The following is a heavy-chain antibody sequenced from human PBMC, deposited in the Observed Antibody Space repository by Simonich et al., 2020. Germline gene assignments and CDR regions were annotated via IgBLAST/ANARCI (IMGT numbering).Heavy chain of an antibody. V-gene: IGHV3-7*01. J-gene: IGHJ3*02. CDR3: AREGIAARDAFDI. D-gene: IGHD6-6*01. Sequence: EVQLVESGGGLVQPGGSLRLSCAASGFTFSSYWMGWVRQGPGKGVEWVANIKQDGSEKYYVDSVKGRFTISRDNAKNSLYLQMNSLRAEDTAVYYCAREGIAARDAFDIWGQGTMVTVSS. CDR2: IKQDGSEK. CDR1: GFTFSSYW.